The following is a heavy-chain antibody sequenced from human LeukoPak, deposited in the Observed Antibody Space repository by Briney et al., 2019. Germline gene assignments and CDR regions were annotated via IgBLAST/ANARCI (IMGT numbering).Heavy chain of an antibody. Sequence: PGGSLRLSCAASGFTFSNAWMNWVRQAPGKGLEWVSGINWNGGSTGYADSVKGRFTISRDNAKNSLYLQMNSLRAEDTALYYCARDLPQIEYWGQGTLVTVSS. CDR3: ARDLPQIEY. CDR2: INWNGGST. J-gene: IGHJ4*02. CDR1: GFTFSNAW. D-gene: IGHD3-22*01. V-gene: IGHV3-20*04.